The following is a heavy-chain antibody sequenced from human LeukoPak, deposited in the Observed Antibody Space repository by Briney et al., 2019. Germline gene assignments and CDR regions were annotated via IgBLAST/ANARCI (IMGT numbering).Heavy chain of an antibody. J-gene: IGHJ6*03. CDR1: GFTFSSYE. D-gene: IGHD1-7*01. CDR3: AREGRELLTLGYYYYYYMDV. V-gene: IGHV3-48*03. CDR2: ISSSGSTI. Sequence: GGSLRLSCAASGFTFSSYEMNWVRQAPGKGLEWVSYISSSGSTIYYADSVKGRFTISRDNAKNSLYLQMNNLKTEDTAVYYCAREGRELLTLGYYYYYYMDVWGKGTTVTVSS.